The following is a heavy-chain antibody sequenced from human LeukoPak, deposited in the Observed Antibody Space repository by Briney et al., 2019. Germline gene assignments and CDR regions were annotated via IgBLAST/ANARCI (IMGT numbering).Heavy chain of an antibody. D-gene: IGHD2-2*01. J-gene: IGHJ5*02. CDR1: GFTFSSYA. V-gene: IGHV3-23*01. CDR3: AKDKQYQLPRGMNWFDP. Sequence: GGSLRLSCAASGFTFSSYAMSWVRQAPGKGLEWVSAISGSGGSTDYADSVKGRFTISRDNSKNTLYLQMNSLRAEDTAVYYCAKDKQYQLPRGMNWFDPWGQGTLVTVSS. CDR2: ISGSGGST.